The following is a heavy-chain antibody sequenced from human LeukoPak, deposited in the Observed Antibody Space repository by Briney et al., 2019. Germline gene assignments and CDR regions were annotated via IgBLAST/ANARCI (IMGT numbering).Heavy chain of an antibody. Sequence: TGGSLRLSCAASGFTFSSYSMTWVRQAPGKGLEWVSYISSSSSTIYYADSVKGRFTISRDNAKNSLYLQMNSLRAEDTAVYYCASFCSSTSCYTDDDYWGQGTLVTVSS. D-gene: IGHD2-2*02. CDR2: ISSSSSTI. CDR3: ASFCSSTSCYTDDDY. V-gene: IGHV3-48*01. CDR1: GFTFSSYS. J-gene: IGHJ4*02.